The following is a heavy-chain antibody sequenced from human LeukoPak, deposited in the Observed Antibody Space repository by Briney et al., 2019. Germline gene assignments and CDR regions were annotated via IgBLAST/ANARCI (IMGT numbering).Heavy chain of an antibody. V-gene: IGHV1-69*13. CDR1: GGTFSSYA. J-gene: IGHJ4*02. D-gene: IGHD3-22*01. Sequence: GASVKVSCKASGGTFSSYAISWVRQAPGQGLEWMGGIIPIFGTANYAQKFQGRVTITADESTSTAYMELSSLRSEDTAVYYCATDYYDSSGYSNWGQGTLVTVSS. CDR3: ATDYYDSSGYSN. CDR2: IIPIFGTA.